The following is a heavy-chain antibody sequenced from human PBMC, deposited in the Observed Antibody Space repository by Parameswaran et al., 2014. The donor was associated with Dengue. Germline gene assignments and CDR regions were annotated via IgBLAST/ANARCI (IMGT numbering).Heavy chain of an antibody. Sequence: PREGLEWMGIIYPGDSDTRYSPSFQGQVTISADKSISTAYLQWSSLKASDTAMYYCARRAEAIIDYWGQGTLVTVSS. CDR3: ARRAEAIIDY. CDR2: IYPGDSDT. J-gene: IGHJ4*02. V-gene: IGHV5-51*01.